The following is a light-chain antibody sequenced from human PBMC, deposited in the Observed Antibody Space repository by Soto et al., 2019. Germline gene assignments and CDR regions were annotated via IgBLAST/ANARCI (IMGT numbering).Light chain of an antibody. Sequence: DIQMTQSPSTLSASVGDRITIACRASQSIDSWLAWYQQKPGKAPKLLIYEASNLESGVPSRFSGSGSGTEFTLTISSLQPDDFATYYCQQYGDYSLLTFGGGPRWRS. J-gene: IGKJ4*01. CDR2: EAS. CDR1: QSIDSW. V-gene: IGKV1-5*03. CDR3: QQYGDYSLLT.